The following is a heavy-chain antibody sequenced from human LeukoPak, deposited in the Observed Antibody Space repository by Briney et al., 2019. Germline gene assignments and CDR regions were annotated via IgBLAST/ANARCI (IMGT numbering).Heavy chain of an antibody. Sequence: TGGSLRLSCAASGFTFSTYWMNWVRQAPGKGLEWVANIKQDGSEKYYVDSVKGRFTISRDNAKNSQYLQMDSLRAEDTAVYYCAREVGICSGGSCYFRFDFWGQGTLVTVSS. V-gene: IGHV3-7*01. CDR3: AREVGICSGGSCYFRFDF. CDR1: GFTFSTYW. J-gene: IGHJ4*02. D-gene: IGHD2-15*01. CDR2: IKQDGSEK.